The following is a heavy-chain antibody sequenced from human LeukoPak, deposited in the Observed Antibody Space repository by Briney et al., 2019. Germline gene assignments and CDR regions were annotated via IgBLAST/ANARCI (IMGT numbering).Heavy chain of an antibody. J-gene: IGHJ4*02. CDR2: IYYSGST. Sequence: SETLSLTCTVSGGSISSGDYYWSWIRQPPGKGLEWIGYIYYSGSTYYNPSLKSRVTISVDTSKNQFSLKLSSVTAADTAVYYCARDVPNQGRTPHYFDYWGQGTLVTVSS. V-gene: IGHV4-30-4*01. D-gene: IGHD1-14*01. CDR1: GGSISSGDYY. CDR3: ARDVPNQGRTPHYFDY.